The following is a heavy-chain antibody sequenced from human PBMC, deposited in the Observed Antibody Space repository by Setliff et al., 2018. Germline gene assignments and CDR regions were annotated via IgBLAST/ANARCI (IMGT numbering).Heavy chain of an antibody. CDR2: MNPNSGNT. CDR1: GYTFTSDD. CDR3: ARRAFIETITGYCFDL. Sequence: ASVKVSCKASGYTFTSDDINWVRQATGQGLEWMGWMNPNSGNTGYAQKSQGRVTMTRNTSMSTAYMELSSLRSEDTAIYYCARRAFIETITGYCFDLWGQGTQVTVSS. D-gene: IGHD1-20*01. V-gene: IGHV1-8*02. J-gene: IGHJ4*02.